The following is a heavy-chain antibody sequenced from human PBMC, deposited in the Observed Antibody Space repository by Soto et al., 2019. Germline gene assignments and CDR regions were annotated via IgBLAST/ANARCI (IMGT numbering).Heavy chain of an antibody. D-gene: IGHD3-10*02. CDR1: GYTFTNYG. V-gene: IGHV1-18*01. J-gene: IGHJ4*02. CDR2: ISADNGNT. Sequence: QVQLVQSGSEVKKPGASVKVSCKASGYTFTNYGIIWVRQAPGQGLEWMGWISADNGNTNYAQKLQGRVTITTDTSKSTADMELRSLRRDDTAVYYCASVRGSHALDFWCQGTLVTVSS. CDR3: ASVRGSHALDF.